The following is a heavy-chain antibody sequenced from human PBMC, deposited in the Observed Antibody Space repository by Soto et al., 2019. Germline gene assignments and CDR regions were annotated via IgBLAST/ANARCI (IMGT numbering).Heavy chain of an antibody. CDR1: GYTFTSYD. CDR2: MNPNSGNT. V-gene: IGHV1-8*01. Sequence: QVQLVQSGAEVKKPGASVKVSCKASGYTFTSYDINWVRQATGQGLEWMGWMNPNSGNTGYAQKFQGRVTMTRNTSISTANRERGSLRSEDRPVYYCAGEGAGLPDYGGQGPLVTVSS. J-gene: IGHJ4*02. D-gene: IGHD3-16*01. CDR3: AGEGAGLPDY.